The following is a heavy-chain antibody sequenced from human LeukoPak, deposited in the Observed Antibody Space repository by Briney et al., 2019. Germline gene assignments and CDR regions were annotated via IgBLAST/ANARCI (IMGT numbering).Heavy chain of an antibody. Sequence: ASVKVSCKASGGTFSSYAISWVRQATGQGLEWMGWMNPNSGNTGYAQKFQGRVTMTRNTSISTAYMELSSLRSEDTAVYYCARGESAAGDWGQGTLVTVSS. V-gene: IGHV1-8*02. CDR3: ARGESAAGD. D-gene: IGHD3-10*01. CDR2: MNPNSGNT. J-gene: IGHJ4*02. CDR1: GGTFSSYA.